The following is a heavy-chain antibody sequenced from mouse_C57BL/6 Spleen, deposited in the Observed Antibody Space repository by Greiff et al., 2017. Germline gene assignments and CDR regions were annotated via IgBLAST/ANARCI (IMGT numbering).Heavy chain of an antibody. CDR1: GYAFSSSW. D-gene: IGHD4-1*01. CDR3: AREKLGLWYFDY. J-gene: IGHJ2*01. V-gene: IGHV1-82*01. CDR2: IYPGDGDT. Sequence: QVQLQQSGPELVKPGASVKISCKASGYAFSSSWMNWVKQRPGKGLEWIGRIYPGDGDTNYNGKFKGKATLTADKSSSTAYMQLSSLTSEDSAVYFCAREKLGLWYFDYWGQGTTLTVAS.